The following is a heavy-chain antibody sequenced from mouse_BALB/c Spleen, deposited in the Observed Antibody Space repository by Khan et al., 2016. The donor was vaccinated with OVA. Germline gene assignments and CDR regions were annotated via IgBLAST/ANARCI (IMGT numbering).Heavy chain of an antibody. CDR3: ARAYWFAF. Sequence: EVQLVESGGGLVTPGGSLKLSCAASGFTFSNYGVSWVRQTPEKGLEWVASISSGDTTYYPDSVKCRFTISRDNARNILYLQMSSLRSEDTAMYYCARAYWFAFWGQGTLVTVSA. CDR2: ISSGDTT. V-gene: IGHV5-6-5*01. CDR1: GFTFSNYG. J-gene: IGHJ3*01.